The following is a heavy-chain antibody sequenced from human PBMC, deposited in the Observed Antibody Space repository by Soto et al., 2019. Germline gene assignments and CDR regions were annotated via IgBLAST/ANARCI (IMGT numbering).Heavy chain of an antibody. D-gene: IGHD1-26*01. Sequence: SETLSLTCAVYGGSFRGYYWSWIRQPPGKGLEWIGEINHRGSANYNPSVKSRVTISVDTSKNQFSLKMNSVTAADTAMYYCARGSRVKIPAATGRDYYYHGLDVWAQGTAVTVSS. CDR1: GGSFRGYY. CDR2: INHRGSA. J-gene: IGHJ6*02. CDR3: ARGSRVKIPAATGRDYYYHGLDV. V-gene: IGHV4-34*01.